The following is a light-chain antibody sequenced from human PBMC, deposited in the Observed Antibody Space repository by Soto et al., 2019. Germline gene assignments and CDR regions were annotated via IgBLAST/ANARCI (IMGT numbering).Light chain of an antibody. CDR3: QRYYSSPLT. Sequence: EIVLTQSPSALSVSPGERVTLSCRASQGIGDTLAWYQQKPGQTPRLLIYDSSTWAIGIPIRFSGSRSGTEFTLTINGLQFEDFAVYYCQRYYSSPLTFGRGTKVEIK. V-gene: IGKV3-15*01. CDR2: DSS. J-gene: IGKJ4*01. CDR1: QGIGDT.